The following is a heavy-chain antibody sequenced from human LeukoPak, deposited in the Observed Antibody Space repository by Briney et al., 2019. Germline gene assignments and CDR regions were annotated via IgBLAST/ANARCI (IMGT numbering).Heavy chain of an antibody. CDR2: FFSSGGT. CDR3: ARHQVDYSNDNWFDP. Sequence: SETLSLTCTVSGGSITSGRFYWSWIRQPAGKGLEWIGRFFSSGGTNYNPSLKSRVTISVDTSKNQFSLKLSSVTAADTAVYYCARHQVDYSNDNWFDPWGQGTLVTVSS. J-gene: IGHJ5*02. CDR1: GGSITSGRFY. V-gene: IGHV4-61*02. D-gene: IGHD4-11*01.